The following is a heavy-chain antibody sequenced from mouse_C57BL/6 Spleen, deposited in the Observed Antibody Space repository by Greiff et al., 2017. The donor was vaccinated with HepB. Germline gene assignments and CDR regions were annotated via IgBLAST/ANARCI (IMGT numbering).Heavy chain of an antibody. Sequence: VQLQQSGPELVKPGASVKISCKASGYTFTDYYMNWVKQSHGKSLEWIGDINPDNGGTSYNQKFKGKATLTVDKSSSTAYLELRSLTSEDSAVYYCERSAFYYEDYWGQVTTLTVSS. D-gene: IGHD2-4*01. CDR3: ERSAFYYEDY. CDR2: INPDNGGT. V-gene: IGHV1-26*01. CDR1: GYTFTDYY. J-gene: IGHJ2*01.